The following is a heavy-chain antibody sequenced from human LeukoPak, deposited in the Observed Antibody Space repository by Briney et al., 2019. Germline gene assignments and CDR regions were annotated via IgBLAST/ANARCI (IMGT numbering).Heavy chain of an antibody. Sequence: GGSLRLSCAAAGFTFSNYWMHWVRQSPGKGLVWVSRIKSDGRTNYADSVKGRFTISRDNAKNTVSLQMNSLRAEDTGVYYCARAPSEIGGYYPEYFRHWGQGTLVTVSS. CDR3: ARAPSEIGGYYPEYFRH. CDR2: IKSDGRT. CDR1: GFTFSNYW. D-gene: IGHD3-22*01. V-gene: IGHV3-74*01. J-gene: IGHJ1*01.